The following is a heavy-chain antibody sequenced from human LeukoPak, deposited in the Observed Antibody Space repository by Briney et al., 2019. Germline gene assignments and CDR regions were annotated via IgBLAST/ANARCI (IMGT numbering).Heavy chain of an antibody. D-gene: IGHD2-15*01. V-gene: IGHV3-11*05. J-gene: IGHJ4*02. Sequence: GGSLRLSCAASGFTFSDYHMTWIRQAPGKGLEWVSYISGSSIYTKYADSVKGRFTISRDNAKNSLYLQMNSLRAEDTAIYYCVRDFSCSGGSCPLFDSWGQGTLVSVSS. CDR3: VRDFSCSGGSCPLFDS. CDR1: GFTFSDYH. CDR2: ISGSSIYT.